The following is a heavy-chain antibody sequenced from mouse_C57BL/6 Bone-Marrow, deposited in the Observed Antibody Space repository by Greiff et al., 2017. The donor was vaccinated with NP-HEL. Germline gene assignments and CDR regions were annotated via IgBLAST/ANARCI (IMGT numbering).Heavy chain of an antibody. Sequence: QVQLQQPGAELVKPGASVKLSCKASGYTFTSYWMQWVKQRPGQGLEWIGEIDPSDSYTNYNQKFKGKATLTVDTSSSTAYMQLSSLTSEDSAVYYCARNYGSSSEGLYFDVWGTGTTVTVSS. V-gene: IGHV1-50*01. CDR3: ARNYGSSSEGLYFDV. D-gene: IGHD1-1*01. CDR1: GYTFTSYW. CDR2: IDPSDSYT. J-gene: IGHJ1*03.